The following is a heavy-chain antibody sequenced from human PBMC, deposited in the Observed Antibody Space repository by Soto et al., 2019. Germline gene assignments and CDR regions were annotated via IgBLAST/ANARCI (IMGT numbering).Heavy chain of an antibody. CDR2: VNPGSGYK. Sequence: QVQLVQSGAEVKKPGASVRVSCKASGYVFPSYDITWVRQAPGHGLEWMGWVNPGSGYKGYAQNFQGRVTLTRNMSISTVYMELSSLRSEDTSFYYCARADPRHYYMDVWGKGTTVTVSS. J-gene: IGHJ6*03. CDR1: GYVFPSYD. CDR3: ARADPRHYYMDV. V-gene: IGHV1-8*01.